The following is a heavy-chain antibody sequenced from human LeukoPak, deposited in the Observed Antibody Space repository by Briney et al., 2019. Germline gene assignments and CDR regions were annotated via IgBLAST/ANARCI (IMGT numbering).Heavy chain of an antibody. J-gene: IGHJ4*02. CDR2: INTNTGNP. Sequence: ASVKVSCKASGYTFTSYAMNWVRQALGQGLEWMGWINTNTGNPTYAQGFTGRFVFSLDTSVSTAYLQISSLKAEDTAVYYCARSEWFGELLYYLDYWGQGTLVTVSS. V-gene: IGHV7-4-1*02. CDR1: GYTFTSYA. CDR3: ARSEWFGELLYYLDY. D-gene: IGHD3-10*01.